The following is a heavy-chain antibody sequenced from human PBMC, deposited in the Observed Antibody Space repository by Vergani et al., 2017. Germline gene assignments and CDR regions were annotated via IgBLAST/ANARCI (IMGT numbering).Heavy chain of an antibody. J-gene: IGHJ6*03. V-gene: IGHV3-7*01. D-gene: IGHD4-17*01. CDR2: IKQDGSEK. CDR1: GFTFSSYW. Sequence: EVQLVESGGGLVQPGGSLRLSCAASGFTFSSYWMSWVRQAPGKGLEWVANIKQDGSEKYYVDSVKGRFTISRDNAKNSLYLQMNSLRAEDTAVYYCARVQGDYEYYYYYYMDVWGTGTTVTVSS. CDR3: ARVQGDYEYYYYYYMDV.